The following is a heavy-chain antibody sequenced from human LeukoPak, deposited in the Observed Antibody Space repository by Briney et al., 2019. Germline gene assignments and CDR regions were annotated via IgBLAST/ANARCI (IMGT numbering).Heavy chain of an antibody. V-gene: IGHV1-69*13. Sequence: ASVKVSCKASGGTFSSYAISWVRQAPGQGLEWMGGIIPIFGTANYAQKFQGRVTITADESTSTAYMELRSLRSDDTAVYYCAREKDYYGSGSYVFDYWGQGTLVTVSS. CDR1: GGTFSSYA. J-gene: IGHJ4*02. D-gene: IGHD3-10*01. CDR2: IIPIFGTA. CDR3: AREKDYYGSGSYVFDY.